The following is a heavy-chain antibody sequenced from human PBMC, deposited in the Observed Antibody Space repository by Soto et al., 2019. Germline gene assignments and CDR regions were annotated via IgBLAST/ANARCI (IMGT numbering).Heavy chain of an antibody. CDR3: ARAGYSSNWGEFYYSYMDV. CDR1: GFSLSNTRVG. Sequence: QVTLKESGPVLVKPTETLTLTCTVSGFSLSNTRVGVSWIRQPPGKALEWLAHIFSNDEKSYSTSLKSRLTISKDTSKSQVVLTMPNMDPVDTATYYCARAGYSSNWGEFYYSYMDVWGKGTTVTVSS. J-gene: IGHJ6*03. CDR2: IFSNDEK. D-gene: IGHD6-13*01. V-gene: IGHV2-26*01.